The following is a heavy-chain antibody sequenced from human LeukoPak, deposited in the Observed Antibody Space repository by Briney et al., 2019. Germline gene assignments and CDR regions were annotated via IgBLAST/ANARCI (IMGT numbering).Heavy chain of an antibody. D-gene: IGHD2-15*01. Sequence: GGSLRLSCAASGFTFSDYYMSWIRQAPGKGLEWVSYISSSGSTIYYADSVKGRFTISRDNSKNTLYLQMNSLRAEDTAVYYCAKDPQTVVVVAAYYFDYRGQGTLVTVPS. V-gene: IGHV3-11*01. CDR2: ISSSGSTI. CDR1: GFTFSDYY. J-gene: IGHJ4*02. CDR3: AKDPQTVVVVAAYYFDY.